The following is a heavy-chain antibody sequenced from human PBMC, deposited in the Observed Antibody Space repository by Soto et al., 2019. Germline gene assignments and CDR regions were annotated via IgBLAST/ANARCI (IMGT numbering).Heavy chain of an antibody. D-gene: IGHD6-25*01. CDR2: IYYSGST. V-gene: IGHV4-61*01. CDR1: GGSVSSGSYY. CDR3: ARSRRPEYYYYYYGMDV. Sequence: QVQLQESGPGLVKPSETLSLTCTVSGGSVSSGSYYWSWIRQPPGKGLEWIGHIYYSGSTNYNPSLEGPVNISVDTSKNQFSLKLSFVTAADTAVYSCARSRRPEYYYYYYGMDVWGQGTTVTVSS. J-gene: IGHJ6*02.